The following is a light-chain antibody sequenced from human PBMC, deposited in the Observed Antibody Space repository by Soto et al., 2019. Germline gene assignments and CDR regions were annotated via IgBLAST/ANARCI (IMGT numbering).Light chain of an antibody. Sequence: DIQMTQSPSSLSASVGDTVIITCRASQSINIYSNWYQQKPGKAPKLLIYTASIVQSGVPSRFSGSGSGTDFTLTISYLQPEDSAAYYCQQSYSNPLTFGGGTRLEIK. CDR3: QQSYSNPLT. V-gene: IGKV1-39*01. J-gene: IGKJ5*01. CDR2: TAS. CDR1: QSINIY.